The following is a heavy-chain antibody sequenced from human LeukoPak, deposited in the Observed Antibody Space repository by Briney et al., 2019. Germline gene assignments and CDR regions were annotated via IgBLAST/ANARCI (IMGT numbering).Heavy chain of an antibody. CDR3: ARGQADCSSTSCYHGY. V-gene: IGHV1-69*06. J-gene: IGHJ4*02. D-gene: IGHD2-2*01. CDR1: GGTFSSYA. CDR2: IIPIFCTA. Sequence: AASVKVSCKASGGTFSSYAISWVRQAPGQGLEWMGGIIPIFCTANYAQKFQGRVAITADKSTSTAYMELSSLRSEDTAVYYCARGQADCSSTSCYHGYWGQGTLVTVSS.